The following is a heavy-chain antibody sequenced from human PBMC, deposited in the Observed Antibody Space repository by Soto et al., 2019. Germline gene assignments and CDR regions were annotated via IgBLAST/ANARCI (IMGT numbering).Heavy chain of an antibody. CDR2: ISGSGGAT. CDR1: GYIISSYA. V-gene: IGHV3-23*01. D-gene: IGHD6-13*01. CDR3: AKDAIMVSSSFNYFDV. J-gene: IGHJ4*02. Sequence: PSGSLSLTCVVSGYIISSYAMYWVCKPPGKGLEWGSVISGSGGATSYADSVKGRFTTSRDNTNNTLYPQMNSLSAEDTAIYYCAKDAIMVSSSFNYFDVWGQGALVTVSS.